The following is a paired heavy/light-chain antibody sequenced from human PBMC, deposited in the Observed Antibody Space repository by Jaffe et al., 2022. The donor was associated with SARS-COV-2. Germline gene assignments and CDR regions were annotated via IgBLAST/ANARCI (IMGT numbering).Light chain of an antibody. V-gene: IGKV2-28*01. CDR1: QSLLHSNGYNY. CDR2: LGS. J-gene: IGKJ2*01. Sequence: DIVMTQSPLSLPVTPGEPASISCRSSQSLLHSNGYNYLDWYLQKPGQSPQLLIYLGSNRASGVPDRFSGSGSGTDFTLKISRVEAEDVGVYYCMQALQTPHTFGQGTKLEIK. CDR3: MQALQTPHT.
Heavy chain of an antibody. CDR2: IYSGGST. CDR3: ARSGYQFRDPGVDYYYGMDV. Sequence: EVQLVESGGGLIQPGGSLRLSCAASGFTVSSNYMSWVRQAPGKGLEWVSVIYSGGSTYYADSVKGRFTISRDNSKNTLYLQMNSLRAEDTAVYYCARSGYQFRDPGVDYYYGMDVWGQGTTVTVSS. D-gene: IGHD3-22*01. CDR1: GFTVSSNY. J-gene: IGHJ6*02. V-gene: IGHV3-53*01.